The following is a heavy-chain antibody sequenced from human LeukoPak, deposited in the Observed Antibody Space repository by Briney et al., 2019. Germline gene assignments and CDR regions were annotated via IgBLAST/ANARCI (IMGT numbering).Heavy chain of an antibody. CDR3: AREDCSGGSCFFDY. J-gene: IGHJ4*02. D-gene: IGHD2-15*01. CDR2: ISTSGST. V-gene: IGHV4-4*07. Sequence: PSETLSLTCTVSGGSISGFYWNWIRQPAGRGLEWIGRISTSGSTNYNPSLKSRVTISVDTSKNQFSLKLSSVTAADTAVYYCAREDCSGGSCFFDYWGQGTLVTVSS. CDR1: GGSISGFY.